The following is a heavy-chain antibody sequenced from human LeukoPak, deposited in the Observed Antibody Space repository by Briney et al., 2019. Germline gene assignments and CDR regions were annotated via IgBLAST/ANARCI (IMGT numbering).Heavy chain of an antibody. CDR1: GGSFSGYY. Sequence: SETLSLTCAVYGGSFSGYYWSWIRQPPGKGLEWIGEINHSGSTNYNPSLKSRVTISVDTSKNQFSLKLSSVTAADTAVYYCASRLRYFDWPPTRYWGQGTLVTVSS. D-gene: IGHD3-9*01. J-gene: IGHJ4*02. V-gene: IGHV4-34*01. CDR3: ASRLRYFDWPPTRY. CDR2: INHSGST.